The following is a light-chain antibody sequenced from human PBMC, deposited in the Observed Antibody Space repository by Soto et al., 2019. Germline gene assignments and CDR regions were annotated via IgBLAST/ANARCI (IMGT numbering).Light chain of an antibody. V-gene: IGLV1-51*02. CDR2: ESN. CDR1: SSNIGSNY. CDR3: GTWDSRLSGGV. J-gene: IGLJ3*02. Sequence: QSVLTQPPSVSAAPGQKVTISCSGSSSNIGSNYVSWYQQLPGTAPKLLIYESNKRPSGIPDRFSGSKSGTSATLGITGLQTGDEADYYCGTWDSRLSGGVFGGGTKLTVL.